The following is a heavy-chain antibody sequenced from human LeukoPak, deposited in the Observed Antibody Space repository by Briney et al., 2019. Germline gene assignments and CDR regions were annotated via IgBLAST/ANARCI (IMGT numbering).Heavy chain of an antibody. CDR2: ISESSSFI. CDR3: ARQRGYCSSGVCRGWFDP. Sequence: GGSLRLSCAASGFTFRNYNMNWVRQAPGKGLEWVSSISESSSFIQYADSLKGRFAISRDNAKNSLYLQMNSLRAEDTAVYYCARQRGYCSSGVCRGWFDPWGQGTLVTVSS. J-gene: IGHJ5*02. D-gene: IGHD2-8*01. V-gene: IGHV3-21*01. CDR1: GFTFRNYN.